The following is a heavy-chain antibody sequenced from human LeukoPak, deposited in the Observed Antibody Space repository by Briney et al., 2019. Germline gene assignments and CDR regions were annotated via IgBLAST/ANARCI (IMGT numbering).Heavy chain of an antibody. J-gene: IGHJ5*02. CDR1: GFTFSRYA. D-gene: IGHD3-10*01. Sequence: GGSLRLSCAASGFTFSRYAMSWVRQAPGKGLEWVSAISGSGGSTYYADSVKGRFTISRDNSKNTLYLQMNSLRAEDTAVYYCAKDQDGSGSYSNWFDPWGQGTLVTVSS. CDR3: AKDQDGSGSYSNWFDP. CDR2: ISGSGGST. V-gene: IGHV3-23*01.